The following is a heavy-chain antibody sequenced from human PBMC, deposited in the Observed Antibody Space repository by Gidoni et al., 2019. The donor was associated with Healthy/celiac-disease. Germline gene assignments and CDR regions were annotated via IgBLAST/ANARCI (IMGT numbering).Heavy chain of an antibody. Sequence: QVQLVQSGAEVKQPGASVKVSCKASGYTFTGYYMHWVRQAPGQGLEWMGWINPNSGCTNYAQKFQGRVTMTRDTSISTAYMELSRLRSDDTAVYYCARSRHYYGSGSYYNPVDYWGQGTLVTVSS. CDR3: ARSRHYYGSGSYYNPVDY. CDR2: INPNSGCT. CDR1: GYTFTGYY. J-gene: IGHJ4*02. V-gene: IGHV1-2*02. D-gene: IGHD3-10*01.